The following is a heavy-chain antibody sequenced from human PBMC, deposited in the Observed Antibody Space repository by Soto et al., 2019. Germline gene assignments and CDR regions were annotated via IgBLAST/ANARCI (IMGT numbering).Heavy chain of an antibody. J-gene: IGHJ4*02. CDR2: IYYTGST. D-gene: IGHD1-20*01. Sequence: PSETLSLTCTSSGGSISSYYWSWIRQPPGKGLEWIGNIYYTGSTKYNPSLKSRVTISVDTSKNQLSLKLSSVTAADTAVYYCAGVKNYNHFEYWGQGTLVTVSS. CDR3: AGVKNYNHFEY. CDR1: GGSISSYY. V-gene: IGHV4-59*01.